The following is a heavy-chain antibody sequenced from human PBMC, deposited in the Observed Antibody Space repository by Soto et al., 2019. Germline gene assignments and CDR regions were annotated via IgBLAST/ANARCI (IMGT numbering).Heavy chain of an antibody. D-gene: IGHD3-10*01. CDR2: IYYSGST. CDR1: GGSINSYY. Sequence: PSETLSLTCTVSGGSINSYYWSWIRQPPGKRLEWIGYIYYSGSTNYNPSLKSRVTISVDTSKNQFSLKLSSVTAADTAVYYCARVGGFGATTIDYWGQGTLVTVSS. J-gene: IGHJ4*02. CDR3: ARVGGFGATTIDY. V-gene: IGHV4-59*08.